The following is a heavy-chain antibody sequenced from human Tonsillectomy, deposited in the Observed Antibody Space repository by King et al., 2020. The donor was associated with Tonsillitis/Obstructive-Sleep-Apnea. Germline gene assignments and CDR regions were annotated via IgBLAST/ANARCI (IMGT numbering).Heavy chain of an antibody. CDR3: ARDDKDDRFRDY. D-gene: IGHD2-15*01. Sequence: QLVQSGAEVKKPGASVKVSCKAYGYTFTRYYIHWVRQAPGQGLEWMGIINPSDGITTYAKNFQGRVTMTRDTSTNTVHMELSSLGSEDTAVYFCARDDKDDRFRDYWGQGTLVTVSP. CDR1: GYTFTRYY. J-gene: IGHJ4*02. V-gene: IGHV1-46*01. CDR2: INPSDGIT.